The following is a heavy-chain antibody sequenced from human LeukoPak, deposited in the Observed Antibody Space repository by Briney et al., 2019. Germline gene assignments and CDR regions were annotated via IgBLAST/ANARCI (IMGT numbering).Heavy chain of an antibody. D-gene: IGHD2-2*01. V-gene: IGHV4-4*07. CDR3: ARESGYQLLFGAFDI. Sequence: SETLSLTCTVCGGSISSYYWSWIRQPAGKGLEWIGRIYTSGSTNYSPSLKSRVTISVDTSKNQFSLKLSSVTAADTAVYYCARESGYQLLFGAFDIWGQGTMVTVSS. J-gene: IGHJ3*02. CDR1: GGSISSYY. CDR2: IYTSGST.